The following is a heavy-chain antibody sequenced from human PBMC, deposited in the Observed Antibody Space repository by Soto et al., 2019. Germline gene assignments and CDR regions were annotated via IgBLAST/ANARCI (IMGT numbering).Heavy chain of an antibody. D-gene: IGHD6-19*01. CDR2: ISYDGSNK. CDR1: GFTFSSYG. V-gene: IGHV3-30*18. J-gene: IGHJ6*02. CDR3: AKGILYSSGWYLDV. Sequence: LRLSCAASGFTFSSYGMHWVRQAPGKGLEWVAVISYDGSNKYYADSVKGRFTISRDNSKNTLYLQMNSLRAEDTAVYYCAKGILYSSGWYLDVWGQGTTVTVSS.